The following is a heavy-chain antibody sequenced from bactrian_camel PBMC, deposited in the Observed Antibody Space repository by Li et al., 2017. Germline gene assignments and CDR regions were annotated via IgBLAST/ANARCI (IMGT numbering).Heavy chain of an antibody. CDR3: ATPRLSGPGSWYYY. D-gene: IGHD6*01. Sequence: HVQLVESGGGSVQAGGSLRLSCAASGYTDSSNCMGWFRQAPGKEREGVASIAGDDHTSYADSVKGRFTISKDNAKNTLYLQMNSLKSEDTALYYCATPRLSGPGSWYYYWGQGTQVTVS. J-gene: IGHJ4*01. CDR2: IAGDDHT. V-gene: IGHV3S53*01. CDR1: GYTDSSNC.